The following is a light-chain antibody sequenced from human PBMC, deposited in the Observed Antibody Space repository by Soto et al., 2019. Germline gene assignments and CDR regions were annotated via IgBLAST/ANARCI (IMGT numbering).Light chain of an antibody. CDR1: QSVSSN. Sequence: EIELTQSPATLSLSPGERATLSCRASQSVSSNLAWYQQKPGQAPRLLIYDASNRANGIPARFSGSGSGTDFTLTISSLEPEDFAVYNCQQRRNWLTSGGGIKVDIX. CDR2: DAS. V-gene: IGKV3-11*01. J-gene: IGKJ4*01. CDR3: QQRRNWLT.